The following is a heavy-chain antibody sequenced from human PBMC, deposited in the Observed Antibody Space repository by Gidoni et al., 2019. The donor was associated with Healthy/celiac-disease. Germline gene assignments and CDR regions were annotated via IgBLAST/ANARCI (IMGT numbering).Heavy chain of an antibody. CDR2: ISYDGSNK. J-gene: IGHJ4*02. CDR1: GFTFSSYG. Sequence: QVQLVESGGGVVQPGRSLRLSCAASGFTFSSYGMHWVRQAPGKGLKWVAVISYDGSNKYYADSEKGRFTISRDNSKNTLYLQMNSLRAEDTAVYYCAKDPAYYYDSSGYFDYWGQGTLVTVSS. CDR3: AKDPAYYYDSSGYFDY. D-gene: IGHD3-22*01. V-gene: IGHV3-30*18.